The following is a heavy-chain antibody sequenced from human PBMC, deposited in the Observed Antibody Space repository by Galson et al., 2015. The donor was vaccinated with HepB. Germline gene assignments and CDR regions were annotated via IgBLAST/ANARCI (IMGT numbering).Heavy chain of an antibody. Sequence: SLRLSCAASGFTFSDYSMNWVRQAPGKGLEWVSYISSGGTYIYYADSLKGRFTISRDNAKNSLYLQMNSLRAEDTAMYHCARMTDDAFDMWGQGTMVTVTS. CDR1: GFTFSDYS. J-gene: IGHJ3*02. D-gene: IGHD2-21*02. CDR2: ISSGGTYI. V-gene: IGHV3-21*01. CDR3: ARMTDDAFDM.